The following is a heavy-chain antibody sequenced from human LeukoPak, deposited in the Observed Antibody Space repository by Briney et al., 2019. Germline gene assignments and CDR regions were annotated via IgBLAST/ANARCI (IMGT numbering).Heavy chain of an antibody. Sequence: PSETLSLTCTVSGGSISSYYWSWIRQPPGKGLEWIGYIYYSGSTNYNPTLKSRVTISVDTSKNQFSLKLSSVTAADTAVYYCARTQNYDFWSGPIPTYYYYGMDVWGQGTTVTVSS. J-gene: IGHJ6*02. D-gene: IGHD3-3*01. V-gene: IGHV4-59*08. CDR1: GGSISSYY. CDR3: ARTQNYDFWSGPIPTYYYYGMDV. CDR2: IYYSGST.